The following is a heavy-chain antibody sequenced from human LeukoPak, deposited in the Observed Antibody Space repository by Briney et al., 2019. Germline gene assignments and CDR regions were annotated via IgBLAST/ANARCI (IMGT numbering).Heavy chain of an antibody. CDR2: ISAGGDSP. Sequence: GGSLRLSCAASGFTFSSYAMSWVRQAPGQGLEWVSAISAGGDSPYYADSVEGRFSISRDNSKNTLSRQMNSLRAGDTAVYYCAKRRYCSSISCHDFDYWGQGTLVTVSS. CDR3: AKRRYCSSISCHDFDY. J-gene: IGHJ4*02. CDR1: GFTFSSYA. D-gene: IGHD2-2*01. V-gene: IGHV3-23*01.